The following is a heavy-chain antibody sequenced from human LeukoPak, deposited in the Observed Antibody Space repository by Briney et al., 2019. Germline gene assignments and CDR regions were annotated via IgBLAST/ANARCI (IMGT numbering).Heavy chain of an antibody. J-gene: IGHJ5*02. CDR1: GGSISSYY. V-gene: IGHV4-59*01. Sequence: SETLSLTCTVSGGSISSYYWSWIRQPPGKGLEWIGYIYYSGSTNYNPSLKSRVTISVDTSKNQFSLKLSSVTAADTAVYYCARANIAVAGTVWFDPWGQGTPVTVSS. CDR3: ARANIAVAGTVWFDP. CDR2: IYYSGST. D-gene: IGHD6-19*01.